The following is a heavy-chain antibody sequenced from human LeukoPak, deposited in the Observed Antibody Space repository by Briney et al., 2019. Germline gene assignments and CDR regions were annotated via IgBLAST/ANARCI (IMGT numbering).Heavy chain of an antibody. Sequence: GGSLRLSCAASGFTFSSYAMHWVRQAPGKGLEYVSAISSNGGSTYYANSVKGRFTISRDNSKNTLYLQVGSLRAEDMAVYYCARDPYDGPGYFDLWGRGTLVTVSS. CDR2: ISSNGGST. CDR1: GFTFSSYA. J-gene: IGHJ2*01. CDR3: ARDPYDGPGYFDL. D-gene: IGHD5-12*01. V-gene: IGHV3-64*01.